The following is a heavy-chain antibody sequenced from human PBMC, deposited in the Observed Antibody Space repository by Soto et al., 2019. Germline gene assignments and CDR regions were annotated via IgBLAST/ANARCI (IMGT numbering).Heavy chain of an antibody. Sequence: QVQRVQSGAEVKKPGSSVKVSCKASGGTFSSYAISWVRQAPGQGLEWMGGNIPILGTANYAQKIQGRVTITAYNSQSTAYMQLSSLRSEDTAVYYCARDSPSDYYDSSGSSGMDEHYWGQGTLVTVSS. V-gene: IGHV1-69*06. CDR1: GGTFSSYA. D-gene: IGHD3-22*01. CDR3: ARDSPSDYYDSSGSSGMDEHY. CDR2: NIPILGTA. J-gene: IGHJ4*02.